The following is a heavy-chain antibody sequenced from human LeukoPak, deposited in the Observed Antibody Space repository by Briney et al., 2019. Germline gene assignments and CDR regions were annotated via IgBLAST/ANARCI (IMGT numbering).Heavy chain of an antibody. V-gene: IGHV3-53*01. CDR2: IYSGGST. Sequence: GGSLRLSCAASGFTASSNYMSWVRQAPGEGLGWVSVIYSGGSTYYADSVKGRFTISRDNSKNTLYLQMNSLRAEDTAVYYCARVERGYSYGPDAFDIWGQGTMVTVSS. D-gene: IGHD5-18*01. CDR3: ARVERGYSYGPDAFDI. J-gene: IGHJ3*02. CDR1: GFTASSNY.